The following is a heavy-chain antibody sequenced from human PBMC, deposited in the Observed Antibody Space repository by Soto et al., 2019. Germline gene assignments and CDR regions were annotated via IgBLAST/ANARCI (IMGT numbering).Heavy chain of an antibody. V-gene: IGHV5-51*01. D-gene: IGHD5-12*01. J-gene: IGHJ4*02. CDR2: IYPGDSDT. Sequence: PGESLKISCKGSGYSFTSYWIAWVRQMPGKGLEWMGIIYPGDSDTRYSPSFQGHVTISPDKSISTAYLQWSSLKASDTAMYFCARSDAMGYGAYFDYWGQGTLVTVSS. CDR1: GYSFTSYW. CDR3: ARSDAMGYGAYFDY.